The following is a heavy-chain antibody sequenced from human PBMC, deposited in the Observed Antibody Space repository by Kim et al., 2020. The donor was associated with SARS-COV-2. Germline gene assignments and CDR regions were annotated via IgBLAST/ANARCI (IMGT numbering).Heavy chain of an antibody. CDR2: IDWDDDK. CDR1: GFSLSTSGMC. J-gene: IGHJ4*02. Sequence: SGPTLVNPTQTLTLTCTFPGFSLSTSGMCVSWIRQPPGKALEWLARIDWDDDKYYSTSLNTRLTISKDTSKNQVVLTMTNMDPVDTATYYCARMTAMVSALDYWGQGTLVKVSS. D-gene: IGHD5-18*01. V-gene: IGHV2-70*11. CDR3: ARMTAMVSALDY.